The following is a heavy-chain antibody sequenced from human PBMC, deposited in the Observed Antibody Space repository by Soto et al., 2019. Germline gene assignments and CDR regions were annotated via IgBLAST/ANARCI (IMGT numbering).Heavy chain of an antibody. V-gene: IGHV4-39*07. CDR1: GGSVSSSSYY. Sequence: PSETLSLTCTVSGGSVSSSSYYWGWVRQPPGKGLEWIGSVYYSGSTYYNPSLKSRVTISVDKSKNQFSLKLISVTAADTAVYYCARVDDFIAARPGNDYWGQGTLVTVSS. CDR3: ARVDDFIAARPGNDY. CDR2: VYYSGST. D-gene: IGHD6-6*01. J-gene: IGHJ4*02.